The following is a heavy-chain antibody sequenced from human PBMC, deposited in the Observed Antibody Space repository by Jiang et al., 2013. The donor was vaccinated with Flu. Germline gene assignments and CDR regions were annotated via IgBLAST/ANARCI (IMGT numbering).Heavy chain of an antibody. CDR1: TSSA. CDR2: IVVGSGNT. CDR3: AAVSPGIAVAGSLDY. J-gene: IGHJ4*02. D-gene: IGHD6-19*01. V-gene: IGHV1-58*01. Sequence: TSSAVQWVRQARGQRLEWIGWIVVGSGNTNYAQKFQERVTITRDMSTSTAYMELSSLRSEDTAVYYCAAVSPGIAVAGSLDYWGQGTLVTVSS.